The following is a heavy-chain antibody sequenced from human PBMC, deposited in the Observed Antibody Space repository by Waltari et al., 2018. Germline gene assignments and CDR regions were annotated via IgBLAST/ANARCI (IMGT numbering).Heavy chain of an antibody. CDR3: AREVVVVTAIHAYYFDY. V-gene: IGHV3-21*01. CDR2: ISSSSSYI. J-gene: IGHJ4*02. CDR1: GFTFSSYS. Sequence: EVQLVESGGGLVKPGGSLRLSCAASGFTFSSYSMTWVRQAPGKGLEWVSSISSSSSYIYDADSVKGRFTISRDNAKNSRYLQMNSLRAEDTAVYYCAREVVVVTAIHAYYFDYWGQGTLVTVSS. D-gene: IGHD2-21*02.